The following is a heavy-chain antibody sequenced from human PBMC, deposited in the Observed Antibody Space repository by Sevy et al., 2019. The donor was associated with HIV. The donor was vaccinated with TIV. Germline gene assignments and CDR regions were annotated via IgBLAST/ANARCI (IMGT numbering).Heavy chain of an antibody. CDR1: GFSFSNYW. Sequence: GGSLRLSCAASGFSFSNYWMHWVRQAPGKGLEWVANIKQDESERYYGASVKGRFPISRDNAKNSVYLEMNSLRPDDTAIYYCAKGNSGSFDYWGQGTLVTVSS. CDR2: IKQDESER. D-gene: IGHD3-10*01. V-gene: IGHV3-7*01. CDR3: AKGNSGSFDY. J-gene: IGHJ4*02.